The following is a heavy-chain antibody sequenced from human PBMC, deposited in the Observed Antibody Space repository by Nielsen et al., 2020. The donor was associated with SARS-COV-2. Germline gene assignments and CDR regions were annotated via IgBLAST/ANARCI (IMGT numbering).Heavy chain of an antibody. V-gene: IGHV3-7*01. J-gene: IGHJ4*02. CDR2: IKHDGSEQ. D-gene: IGHD5-12*01. CDR3: ARDSYIVPTNYYFDY. Sequence: GESLKISCAASGFTFSSHWMSWVRQAPGKGLEWLANIKHDGSEQYYVDSVKGRFTMSRDNAKNLLYLQMNSLRDDDTAVYYCARDSYIVPTNYYFDYWGQGALVTVSP. CDR1: GFTFSSHW.